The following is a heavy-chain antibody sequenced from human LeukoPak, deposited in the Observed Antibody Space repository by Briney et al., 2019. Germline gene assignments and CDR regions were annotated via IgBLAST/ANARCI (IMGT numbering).Heavy chain of an antibody. CDR2: INPNSGGT. D-gene: IGHD2-15*01. J-gene: IGHJ5*02. V-gene: IGHV1-2*02. CDR1: GYTFTGYY. Sequence: ASVKVSCKASGYTFTGYYMHWVRQAPGQGLEWMGWINPNSGGTNYAQKFQGRVTMTRDTSISTAYMELSRLRSDDTAVYYCARAILAVANWFDPWGQGTLVTVSS. CDR3: ARAILAVANWFDP.